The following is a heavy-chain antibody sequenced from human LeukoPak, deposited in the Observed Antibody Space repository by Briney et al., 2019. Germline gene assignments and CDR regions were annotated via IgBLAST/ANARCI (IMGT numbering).Heavy chain of an antibody. D-gene: IGHD2-21*01. CDR1: GFTFSDYW. J-gene: IGHJ4*02. Sequence: GGSLRLSCAASGFTFSDYWMHWVRQAPGKGLVWVSHINADEDRAAYADSVKGRFTISRDNARNTLYLQMNSLRAEDTAVYYCAKDRGLCFDYWGQGTLVTVSS. V-gene: IGHV3-74*01. CDR2: INADEDRA. CDR3: AKDRGLCFDY.